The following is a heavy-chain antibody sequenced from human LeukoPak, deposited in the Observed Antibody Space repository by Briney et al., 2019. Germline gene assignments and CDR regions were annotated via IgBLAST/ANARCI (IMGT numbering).Heavy chain of an antibody. J-gene: IGHJ4*02. V-gene: IGHV3-73*01. CDR3: TRHHEWELPNRYYFDY. Sequence: GGSLRLSCAASGFTFSGSAMHWVRQASGKGLERVGRIRSKANSYATAYAASVKGRFTISRDDSKNTAYLQMNSLKTEDTAVYYCTRHHEWELPNRYYFDYWGQGTLVTVSS. D-gene: IGHD1-26*01. CDR2: IRSKANSYAT. CDR1: GFTFSGSA.